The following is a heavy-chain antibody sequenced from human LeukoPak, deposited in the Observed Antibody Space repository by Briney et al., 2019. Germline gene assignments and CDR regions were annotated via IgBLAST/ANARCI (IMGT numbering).Heavy chain of an antibody. CDR2: INPSSGGT. D-gene: IGHD2-2*01. CDR3: ARDHGTVPAANPPEH. J-gene: IGHJ1*01. CDR1: GYTFNGYY. V-gene: IGHV1-2*02. Sequence: ASVRVSCKASGYTFNGYYMHWVRQAPGQGPEWMGWINPSSGGTNYAQKFQGRVTVTRDTSISTAYMELSGLTSDDTAVYYCARDHGTVPAANPPEHWGQGTLVTVSS.